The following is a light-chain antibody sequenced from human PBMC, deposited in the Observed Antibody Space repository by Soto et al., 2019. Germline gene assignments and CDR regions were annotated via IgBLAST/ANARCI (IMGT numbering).Light chain of an antibody. J-gene: IGKJ2*01. CDR2: DAS. CDR1: QSISRW. V-gene: IGKV1-5*01. Sequence: DIQMTQSPSTLSASIGDRVTITCRASQSISRWVAWYQQKPGEAPKVLIWDASSLQRGVPSRFSGSGSGTEFTLTISSLQPDDFATYYCQQYNSYPRTFGQGTKVDIK. CDR3: QQYNSYPRT.